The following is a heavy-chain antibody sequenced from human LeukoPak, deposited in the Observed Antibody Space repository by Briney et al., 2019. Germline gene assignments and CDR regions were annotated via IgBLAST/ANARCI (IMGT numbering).Heavy chain of an antibody. CDR1: GFTFSSYG. V-gene: IGHV3-33*01. Sequence: GRSLRLSCAASGFTFSSYGMHWVRQAPGKGLEWVAVIWYDGSNKYYADSVKGRFTISRDNSKNTLYLRMNSLRAEDTAVYYCAREHGSAYYFDYWGQGTLVTVSS. CDR2: IWYDGSNK. J-gene: IGHJ4*02. D-gene: IGHD3-10*01. CDR3: AREHGSAYYFDY.